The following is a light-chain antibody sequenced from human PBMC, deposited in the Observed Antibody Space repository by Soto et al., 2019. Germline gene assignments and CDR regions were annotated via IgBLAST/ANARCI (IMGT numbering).Light chain of an antibody. V-gene: IGKV3-15*01. CDR3: QQYNNWPWT. Sequence: DIVMTQAPPPLSVSPGERATLPCRASQSVSSNLAWYQQKPGQAPRLLIYGASTRATGIPARFSGSGSGTEFTLTISSLQYEDFAVYYCQQYNNWPWTFGQGTKVDIK. CDR2: GAS. CDR1: QSVSSN. J-gene: IGKJ1*01.